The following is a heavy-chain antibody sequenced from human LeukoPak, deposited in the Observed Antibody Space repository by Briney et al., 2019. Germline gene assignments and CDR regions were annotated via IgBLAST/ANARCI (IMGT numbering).Heavy chain of an antibody. V-gene: IGHV1-18*01. CDR3: ARDGTSTDDY. CDR2: ISGNNDNP. Sequence: ASVKVSCKASGYMFTGYYLHWVRQAPGQGLEWIAWISGNNDNPNYGQKFQGRFTVTTDSSTSTAYMELRNLRSDDTAVYYCARDGTSTDDYWGQGTLVTVSS. CDR1: GYMFTGYY. D-gene: IGHD2-2*01. J-gene: IGHJ4*02.